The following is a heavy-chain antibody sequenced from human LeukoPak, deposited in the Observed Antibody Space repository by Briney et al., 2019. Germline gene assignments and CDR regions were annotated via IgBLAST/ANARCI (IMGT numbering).Heavy chain of an antibody. V-gene: IGHV4-4*09. Sequence: SETLSLTCTVSGGSISSYYWSWIRQPPGKGLEWIGYIYTSGRTNYNPSLKSRVTISVDTSKNQFSLKLSSVTAADTAVYYCARRYSSSLGDYFDYWGQGTLVTVSS. CDR3: ARRYSSSLGDYFDY. CDR1: GGSISSYY. CDR2: IYTSGRT. J-gene: IGHJ4*02. D-gene: IGHD6-6*01.